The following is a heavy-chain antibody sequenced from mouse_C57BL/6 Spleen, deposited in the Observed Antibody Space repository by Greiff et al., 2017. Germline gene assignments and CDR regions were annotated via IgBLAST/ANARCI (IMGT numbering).Heavy chain of an antibody. CDR2: INPYNGDT. V-gene: IGHV1-20*01. CDR3: ARRGDYDVFDY. Sequence: EVQLQESGPELVKPGDSVKISCKASGYSFTGYFMNWVMQSHGKSLEWIGRINPYNGDTFYNQKFKGKATLTVDKSSSTAHMELRSLTSEDSAVYYCARRGDYDVFDYWGQGTTLTVSS. J-gene: IGHJ2*01. CDR1: GYSFTGYF. D-gene: IGHD2-4*01.